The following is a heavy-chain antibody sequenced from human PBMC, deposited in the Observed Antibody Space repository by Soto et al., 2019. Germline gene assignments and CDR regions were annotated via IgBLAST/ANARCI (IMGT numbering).Heavy chain of an antibody. CDR1: GGSFSGYY. Sequence: SETLSLTCAVYGGSFSGYYWSWIRQPPGKGLEWIGEINHSGSTNYNPSLKSRVTISVDTSKNQFSLKLSSVTAADTAVYYCVRPQGAFYSNYYYGYWGQGTLVTVSS. CDR2: INHSGST. D-gene: IGHD4-4*01. J-gene: IGHJ4*02. CDR3: VRPQGAFYSNYYYGY. V-gene: IGHV4-34*01.